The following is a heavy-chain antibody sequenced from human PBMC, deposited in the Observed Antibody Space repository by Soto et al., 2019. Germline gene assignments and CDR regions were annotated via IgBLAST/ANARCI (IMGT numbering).Heavy chain of an antibody. CDR2: ITSDGSIK. J-gene: IGHJ6*02. CDR3: ARDRLFESDTYSYNYDMDV. CDR1: GFSFSRYA. V-gene: IGHV3-30-3*01. Sequence: QVQLVESGGGVVQPGRSLSLSCAASGFSFSRYAMKWVRQAPGKGLEWVAVITSDGSIKYYADSVNGRYTISSDNSNNTLFVQLNSLSAEDTAVYYCARDRLFESDTYSYNYDMDVWGQGTTVTVSS. D-gene: IGHD1-26*01.